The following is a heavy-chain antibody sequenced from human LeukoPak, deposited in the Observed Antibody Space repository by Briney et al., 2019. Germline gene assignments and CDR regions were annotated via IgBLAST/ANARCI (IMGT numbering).Heavy chain of an antibody. V-gene: IGHV4-39*01. CDR1: GGSISSSNYY. J-gene: IGHJ4*02. CDR2: IYYSGSI. D-gene: IGHD3-10*01. Sequence: PSETLSLTCTVSGGSISSSNYYWGWVRQPPGKGLEWIVNIYYSGSIFYNPSLRSRITISVDTSKNQFSLKLRSVTAADTAVYYCARHYAYGSGTYVPFDYWGQGTLVTVSS. CDR3: ARHYAYGSGTYVPFDY.